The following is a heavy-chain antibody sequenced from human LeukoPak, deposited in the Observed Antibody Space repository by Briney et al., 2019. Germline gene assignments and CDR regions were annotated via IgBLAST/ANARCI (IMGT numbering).Heavy chain of an antibody. Sequence: GGSLKLSCETSGFTFSGSALHWVRQAPGKGLEWVANIKQDGSEKYYVDSVKGRFTISRDNAKNSLYLQMNSLRAEDTAVYYCASGSSGYYYQGELDYWGQGTLVTVSS. CDR2: IKQDGSEK. CDR1: GFTFSGSA. D-gene: IGHD3-22*01. V-gene: IGHV3-7*01. CDR3: ASGSSGYYYQGELDY. J-gene: IGHJ4*02.